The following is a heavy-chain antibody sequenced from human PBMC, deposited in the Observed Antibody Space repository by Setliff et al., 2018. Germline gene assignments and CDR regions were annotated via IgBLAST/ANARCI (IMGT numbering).Heavy chain of an antibody. CDR1: GFTFSSDP. CDR2: IGDSDNY. J-gene: IGHJ2*01. V-gene: IGHV3-21*01. CDR3: ARDMYITGWNAFDL. D-gene: IGHD1-1*01. Sequence: GGSLRLSCAASGFTFSSDPMNWVRQAPGKGLEWVSSIGDSDNYYADSVKGRFTISRDNAKNSVYLQMNSLRAEDTAVYYCARDMYITGWNAFDLWGRGTLVTVSS.